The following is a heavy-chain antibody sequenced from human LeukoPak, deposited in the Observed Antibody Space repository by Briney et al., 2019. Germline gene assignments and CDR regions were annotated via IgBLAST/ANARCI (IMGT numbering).Heavy chain of an antibody. CDR2: INHSGST. CDR1: GGSFSGYY. V-gene: IGHV4-34*01. Sequence: PSETLSVACAVYGGSFSGYYWSWIRQPPGKGLEWIGEINHSGSTNYNPSLKSRVTISVDTSKNQFSLKLSSVTAADTAVYYCARGGGRCSSTSCYRGNWFDPWGQGTLVTVSS. CDR3: ARGGGRCSSTSCYRGNWFDP. J-gene: IGHJ5*02. D-gene: IGHD2-2*01.